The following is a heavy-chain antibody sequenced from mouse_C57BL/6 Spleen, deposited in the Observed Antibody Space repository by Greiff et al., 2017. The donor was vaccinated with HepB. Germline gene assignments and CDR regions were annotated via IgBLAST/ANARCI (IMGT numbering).Heavy chain of an antibody. Sequence: EVQLQQSGPELVKPGASVKISCKASGYSFTDYNMNWVKQSNGKSLEWIGVINPNYGTTSYNQKFKGKATLTVDQSSSTAYMQLNSMTSEDSAVYYCAREGYGNYTDYFDYWGQGTTLTVSS. CDR2: INPNYGTT. CDR1: GYSFTDYN. CDR3: AREGYGNYTDYFDY. D-gene: IGHD2-10*02. J-gene: IGHJ2*01. V-gene: IGHV1-39*01.